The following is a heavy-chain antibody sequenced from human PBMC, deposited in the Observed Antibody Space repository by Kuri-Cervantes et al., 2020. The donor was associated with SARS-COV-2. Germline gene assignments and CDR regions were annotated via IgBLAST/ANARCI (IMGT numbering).Heavy chain of an antibody. V-gene: IGHV4-59*08. CDR1: GGSISSYY. CDR3: ASQRFGELLYGGFYYYGMDV. J-gene: IGHJ6*02. CDR2: IYHSGST. Sequence: ESLKISCTVSGGSISSYYWSWIRQPPGKGLEWIGSIYHSGSTYYNPSLKSRVTISVDTSENQFSLKLSSVTAADTAVYYCASQRFGELLYGGFYYYGMDVWGQGTTVTVSS. D-gene: IGHD3-10*01.